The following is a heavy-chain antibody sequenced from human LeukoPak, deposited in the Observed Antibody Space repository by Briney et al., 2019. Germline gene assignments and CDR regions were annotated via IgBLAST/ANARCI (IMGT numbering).Heavy chain of an antibody. V-gene: IGHV3-11*03. CDR2: ISDGGSYT. CDR3: AGTRGAGPGGHFDY. J-gene: IGHJ4*02. Sequence: PGGSLRLSCAASGFSFSDNYMSWIRQAPGKGLEWVSYISDGGSYTNYPDSVKGRFTISRDNAKNSLYLQMNSLRDEDTAVYYCAGTRGAGPGGHFDYWGLGTLVTVSS. CDR1: GFSFSDNY. D-gene: IGHD6-19*01.